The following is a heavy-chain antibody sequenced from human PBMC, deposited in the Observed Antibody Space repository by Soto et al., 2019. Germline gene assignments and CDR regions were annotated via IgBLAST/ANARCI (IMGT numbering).Heavy chain of an antibody. CDR3: SSFLGYCCGGIWYSCPFFHY. D-gene: IGHD2-15*01. CDR2: IKQDGSET. CDR1: GFTFSSYW. J-gene: IGHJ4*02. V-gene: IGHV3-7*05. Sequence: GGSLRLSCAASGFTFSSYWMNWVRLAPGKGLEWVANIKQDGSETYYVDSVKGRFTISRDNAKNSLYLQMNSLRAEDTAVYYCSSFLGYCCGGIWYSCPFFHYWGQGPLGTRSS.